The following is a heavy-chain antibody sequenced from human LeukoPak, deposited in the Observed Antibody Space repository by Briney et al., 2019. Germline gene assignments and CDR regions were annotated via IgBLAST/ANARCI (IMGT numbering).Heavy chain of an antibody. V-gene: IGHV4-4*07. D-gene: IGHD2-15*01. Sequence: SETLSLTCTVSGGSISSYYWSWIRQPAGKGLEWIGRIYTSGSTNYNPSLKSRVTMSVDTSKNQFSLKLSSVTAADTAVYYCARDPGYCSGGSCYTDYWGQGTLVTVSS. J-gene: IGHJ4*02. CDR3: ARDPGYCSGGSCYTDY. CDR1: GGSISSYY. CDR2: IYTSGST.